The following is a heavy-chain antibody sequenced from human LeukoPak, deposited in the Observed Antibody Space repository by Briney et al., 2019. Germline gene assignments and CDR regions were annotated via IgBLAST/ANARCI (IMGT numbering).Heavy chain of an antibody. V-gene: IGHV4-59*01. J-gene: IGHJ4*02. Sequence: SETLSLTCTVSGGSLSSYYWSWIRQPPGKGLEWIGYIYYSGSTNYNPSLKSRVTISVDTSKNQFSLKLSSVTAADTAVYYCARGSYCSGGSCFDYWGQGTLVTVSS. CDR2: IYYSGST. CDR1: GGSLSSYY. D-gene: IGHD2-15*01. CDR3: ARGSYCSGGSCFDY.